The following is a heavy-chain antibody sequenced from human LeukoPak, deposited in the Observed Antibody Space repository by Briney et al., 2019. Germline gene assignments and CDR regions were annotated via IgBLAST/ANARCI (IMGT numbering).Heavy chain of an antibody. V-gene: IGHV3-7*03. CDR1: GFTFSSYW. CDR2: IKQDGSEK. CDR3: AYDSSGSGRDAFDI. Sequence: GGSLRLSCAASGFTFSSYWMSWVRQAPGKGLEWVANIKQDGSEKYYVDSVKGRFTISRDNAKNSLYLQMNSLRAEDTAVYYCAYDSSGSGRDAFDIWGQGTMVTVSS. J-gene: IGHJ3*02. D-gene: IGHD3-22*01.